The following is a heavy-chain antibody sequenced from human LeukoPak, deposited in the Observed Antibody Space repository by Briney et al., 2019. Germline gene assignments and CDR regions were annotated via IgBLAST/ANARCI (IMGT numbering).Heavy chain of an antibody. Sequence: PSETLSLTCTVSGGSISTYYWSWIRQPPGKGLEWIGYIYYSGSTNYNPSLKSRVTILVDTSKNQFSLKLTSVTAADTAVYYCARHPGYSYYYYGMDVWGQGTTVTVSS. V-gene: IGHV4-59*08. J-gene: IGHJ6*02. CDR1: GGSISTYY. D-gene: IGHD5-18*01. CDR2: IYYSGST. CDR3: ARHPGYSYYYYGMDV.